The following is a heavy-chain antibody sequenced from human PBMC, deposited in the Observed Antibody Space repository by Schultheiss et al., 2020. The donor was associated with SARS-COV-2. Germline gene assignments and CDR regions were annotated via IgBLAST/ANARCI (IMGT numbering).Heavy chain of an antibody. CDR1: GGSISSSSYY. CDR2: IYYSGST. CDR3: ARHDWLTGYEGDY. Sequence: SETLSLTCTVSGGSISSSSYYWGWIRQPPGKGLEWIGSIYYSGSTYYNPSLKSRVTISVDTSKNQFSLKLSSVTAADTAVYYCARHDWLTGYEGDYWGQGTLVTVSS. J-gene: IGHJ4*02. D-gene: IGHD3-9*01. V-gene: IGHV4-39*01.